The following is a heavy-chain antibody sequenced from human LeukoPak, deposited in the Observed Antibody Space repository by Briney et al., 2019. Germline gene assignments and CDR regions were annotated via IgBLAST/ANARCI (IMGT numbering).Heavy chain of an antibody. CDR2: ITSSSSFI. Sequence: AGGSLRLSCAASGFTFSSYTMNWVRQAPGKGLEWVSSITSSSSFIYYADSLKGRFTISRDNAKNSLYLQMNSLRAEDTAVYYCARSLFVYYYMDVWGKGTTVTVSS. D-gene: IGHD3-16*02. CDR1: GFTFSSYT. CDR3: ARSLFVYYYMDV. V-gene: IGHV3-21*01. J-gene: IGHJ6*03.